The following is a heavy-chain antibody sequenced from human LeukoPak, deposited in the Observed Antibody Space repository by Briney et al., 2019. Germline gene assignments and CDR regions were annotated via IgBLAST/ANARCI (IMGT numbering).Heavy chain of an antibody. V-gene: IGHV3-23*01. D-gene: IGHD2-2*01. CDR1: GFTFSSYA. J-gene: IGHJ6*02. Sequence: GGSLRLSCAASGFTFSSYAMSWVHQAPGKGLEWVSVISGSGGNTYYADSVKGRFTISRDNSKNTLYLQMNSLRAEDTAVYYCAKWGRDDIVVVPAAGMDVWGQGTTVIVSS. CDR3: AKWGRDDIVVVPAAGMDV. CDR2: ISGSGGNT.